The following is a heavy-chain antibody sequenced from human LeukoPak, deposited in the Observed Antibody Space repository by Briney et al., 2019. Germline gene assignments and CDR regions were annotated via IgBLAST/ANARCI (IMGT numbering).Heavy chain of an antibody. D-gene: IGHD2-15*01. CDR1: GGSISSRSYY. J-gene: IGHJ3*02. V-gene: IGHV4-39*02. CDR2: IYYSGST. CDR3: ARDITTMVVAVSRLFGDAFDI. Sequence: SETLSLTCTVSGGSISSRSYYWGWIRQPPGKGLEWIGSIYYSGSTYYNPSLQSRVTISVDTSKNQFSLKLNSVTAADTAVYYCARDITTMVVAVSRLFGDAFDIWGQGTMVTVSS.